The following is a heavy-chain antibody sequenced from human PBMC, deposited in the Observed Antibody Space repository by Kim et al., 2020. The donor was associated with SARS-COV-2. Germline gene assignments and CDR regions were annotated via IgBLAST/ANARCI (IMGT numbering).Heavy chain of an antibody. CDR2: ISASGYTT. CDR1: GFTFSNSD. J-gene: IGHJ4*02. CDR3: AQMPVAGTWYFDY. Sequence: GGSLRLSCVASGFTFSNSDMSWVRQTPGKGLEWVSAISASGYTTHYADSVKGRFTISRDNSKNTVYLQMNSLRAEDTAIYYCAQMPVAGTWYFDYWGQGT. V-gene: IGHV3-23*01. D-gene: IGHD6-19*01.